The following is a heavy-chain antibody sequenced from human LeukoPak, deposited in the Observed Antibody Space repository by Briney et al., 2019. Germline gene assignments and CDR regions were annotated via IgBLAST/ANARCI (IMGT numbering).Heavy chain of an antibody. Sequence: PGGSLRLSCAASGFTFSSYAMSWVRQAPGKGLEWVSIVCGSGGSTNYADSVKGRFTISRDNSKNTLYLQMNTLRAEDTAVYYCAKGHLYSTSSTSFDYWGQGTLVTVSS. V-gene: IGHV3-23*01. J-gene: IGHJ4*02. D-gene: IGHD6-6*01. CDR1: GFTFSSYA. CDR2: VCGSGGST. CDR3: AKGHLYSTSSTSFDY.